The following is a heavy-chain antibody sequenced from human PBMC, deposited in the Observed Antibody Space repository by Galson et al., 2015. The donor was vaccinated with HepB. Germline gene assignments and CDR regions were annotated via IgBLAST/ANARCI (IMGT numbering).Heavy chain of an antibody. Sequence: SVKVSCKASGYTFTSYGISWVRQAPGQGLEWMGWIRAYNGNTNYIENLQGRVTMTTDTSTSTAYMELRSLRSDDTAVYYCARDRLAGVGRTPYYYYYHGMDVWGQGTTVTVSS. D-gene: IGHD1-26*01. J-gene: IGHJ6*02. CDR2: IRAYNGNT. V-gene: IGHV1-18*01. CDR1: GYTFTSYG. CDR3: ARDRLAGVGRTPYYYYYHGMDV.